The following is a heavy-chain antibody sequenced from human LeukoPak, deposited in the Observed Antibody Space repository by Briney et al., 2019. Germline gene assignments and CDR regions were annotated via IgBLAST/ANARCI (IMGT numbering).Heavy chain of an antibody. D-gene: IGHD3-10*01. J-gene: IGHJ5*02. CDR2: INASGGST. CDR3: TKASLAFGTKYFDP. CDR1: GYTFTRYY. V-gene: IGHV1-46*01. Sequence: ASVKVSCKASGYTFTRYYMHWVRQAPGQGLEWMGIINASGGSTSYAQKFQGRVTMTRVTSITTAYMELRSLRSDDTAVYYCTKASLAFGTKYFDPWGQGTLVTVSS.